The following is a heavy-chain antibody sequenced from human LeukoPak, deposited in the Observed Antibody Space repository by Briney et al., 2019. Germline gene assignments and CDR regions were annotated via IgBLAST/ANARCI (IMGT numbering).Heavy chain of an antibody. CDR1: GFTFSSYE. CDR2: ISSSGSTI. D-gene: IGHD3-9*01. Sequence: GGSLRLSCAASGFTFSSYEMNWVRQAPGKGLEWVSYISSSGSTIYYADSVKGRFTISRDNAKNSLYLQMNSLRAEDTAVYYCARDPPYYDILTGYFTRSFDYWGQGTLATVSS. CDR3: ARDPPYYDILTGYFTRSFDY. V-gene: IGHV3-48*03. J-gene: IGHJ4*02.